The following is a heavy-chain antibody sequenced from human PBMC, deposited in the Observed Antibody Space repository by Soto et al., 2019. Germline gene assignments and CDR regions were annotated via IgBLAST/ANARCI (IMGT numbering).Heavy chain of an antibody. V-gene: IGHV1-24*01. CDR2: FDPEDGET. J-gene: IGHJ6*02. Sequence: QVQLVQSGAEVKKPGASVKVSCKLSGYTLTHLSMNWVRQAPGKGLEWRGGFDPEDGETIYAQKFQGRVTMTDDTSTDTAYMELSSLRSEDTAVYYCATSIAAAGNYGMDVWGPGTTVTVSS. CDR1: GYTLTHLS. D-gene: IGHD6-13*01. CDR3: ATSIAAAGNYGMDV.